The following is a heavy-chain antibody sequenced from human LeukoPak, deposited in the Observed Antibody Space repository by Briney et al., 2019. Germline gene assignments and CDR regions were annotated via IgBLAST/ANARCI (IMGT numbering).Heavy chain of an antibody. D-gene: IGHD2-2*01. Sequence: SETPSLTCTVSGGSISSYYWSWIRQPPGKGLEWIGYIYYSGSTNYNPSLKSRVTISVDTSKNQFSLKLSSVTAADTAVYYCARDRIVVVPAATYYYGMDVWGKGTTVTVSS. CDR3: ARDRIVVVPAATYYYGMDV. V-gene: IGHV4-59*01. CDR2: IYYSGST. J-gene: IGHJ6*04. CDR1: GGSISSYY.